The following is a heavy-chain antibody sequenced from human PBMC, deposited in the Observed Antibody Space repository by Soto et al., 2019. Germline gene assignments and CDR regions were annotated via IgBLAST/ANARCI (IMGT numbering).Heavy chain of an antibody. D-gene: IGHD5-18*01. CDR3: HGYGY. V-gene: IGHV3-53*01. CDR2: IYSGDTT. CDR1: GFTVRANY. J-gene: IGHJ4*02. Sequence: EVQLVESGGGLIQPGGSLRLSCAVSGFTVRANYMSWVRQAPGKGLEWDSVIYSGDTTYYADSVKGRFIISRDISKNILYLQMNILRAEDTAVYYCHGYGYWGQGTLVTVSS.